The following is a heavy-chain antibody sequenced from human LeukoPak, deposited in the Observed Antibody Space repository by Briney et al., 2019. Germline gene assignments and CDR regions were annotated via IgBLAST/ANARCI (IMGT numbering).Heavy chain of an antibody. V-gene: IGHV1-3*04. CDR2: INTGNDNT. CDR1: GYTFTNYA. CDR3: ARDQGYCSGTTCHYYFDY. J-gene: IGHJ4*02. Sequence: ASVKVSCKASGYTFTNYAMHWVRQAPGQRLEWMGWINTGNDNTKYSQKFQGRVTITRDTSATTVYMELSSPRSEDTAVYYCARDQGYCSGTTCHYYFDYWGQGTLVTVSS. D-gene: IGHD2-2*01.